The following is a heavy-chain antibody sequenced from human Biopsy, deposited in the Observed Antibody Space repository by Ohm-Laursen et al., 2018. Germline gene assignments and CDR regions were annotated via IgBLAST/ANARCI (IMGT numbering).Heavy chain of an antibody. CDR2: VYYNGGT. V-gene: IGHV4-59*01. CDR3: ARDRGYYSDRTVPGYFDL. CDR1: GDSISSNY. Sequence: DTLSLTCPVSGDSISSNYWSWIWQPPGTGMERIGYVYYNGGTDYNPSLQSRVTISVDTSKNHFSLRLRSVTPADTAIYYCARDRGYYSDRTVPGYFDLWGRGTLVTVSS. J-gene: IGHJ2*01. D-gene: IGHD3-22*01.